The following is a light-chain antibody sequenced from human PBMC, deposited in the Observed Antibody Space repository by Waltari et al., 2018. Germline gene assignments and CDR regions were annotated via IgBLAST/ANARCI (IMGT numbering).Light chain of an antibody. J-gene: IGKJ4*01. CDR1: QDISNY. V-gene: IGKV1-33*01. Sequence: DIQMTQSPSSLSASVGDRVTITCQASQDISNYLNWYQQKPGKAPKLLIYDASNLETGVPSRFSGSGSGTDFTFTISSLQPDYIATYYCQQYDNLPLTFGGGTKVEIK. CDR3: QQYDNLPLT. CDR2: DAS.